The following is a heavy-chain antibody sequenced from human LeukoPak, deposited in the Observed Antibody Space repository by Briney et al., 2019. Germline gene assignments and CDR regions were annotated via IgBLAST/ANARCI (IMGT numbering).Heavy chain of an antibody. CDR2: ISNTGNTI. J-gene: IGHJ4*02. CDR1: GFTFSTYT. V-gene: IGHV3-48*02. D-gene: IGHD2/OR15-2a*01. CDR3: ARSPRGNPADY. Sequence: GGSLILSCAGSGFTFSTYTMNWVRQAPGKGLEWVGYISNTGNTINYADSVNGRFAISRDTAKNSLYLQMNSLRDEDTAVYYCARSPRGNPADYWGQGTLVTVSS.